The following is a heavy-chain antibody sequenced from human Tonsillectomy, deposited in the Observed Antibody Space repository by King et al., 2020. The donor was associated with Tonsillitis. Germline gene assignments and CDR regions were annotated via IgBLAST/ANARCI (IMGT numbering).Heavy chain of an antibody. CDR1: GYTFTSYY. J-gene: IGHJ5*02. V-gene: IGHV1-46*03. CDR3: ARWNVYGET. D-gene: IGHD4-17*01. CDR2: INPSGGST. Sequence: VQLVQSGAEVKKPGASVKDSCKASGYTFTSYYMHWVRQAPGQGLEWMGIINPSGGSTSYAQKFQGRVTMTRDTSTRTVYMELSSLISEDTDVYYCARWNVYGETWGQGTLVTVSS.